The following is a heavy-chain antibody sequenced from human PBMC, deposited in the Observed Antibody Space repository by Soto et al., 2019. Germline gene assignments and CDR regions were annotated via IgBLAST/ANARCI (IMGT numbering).Heavy chain of an antibody. D-gene: IGHD2-2*01. Sequence: SETLSLTCTVSGGSISSYYWSWIRQPPGKGLEWIGYIYYSGSTNYNPSLKSRVTISVDTSKNQFSLKLSSVTAADTAVYYCARGIVVVPAAMPDMSRYYYYYYMDVWGKGTTVTVSS. CDR1: GGSISSYY. CDR3: ARGIVVVPAAMPDMSRYYYYYYMDV. V-gene: IGHV4-59*01. J-gene: IGHJ6*03. CDR2: IYYSGST.